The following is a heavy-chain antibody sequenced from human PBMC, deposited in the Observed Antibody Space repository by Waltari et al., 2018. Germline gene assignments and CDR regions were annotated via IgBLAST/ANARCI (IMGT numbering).Heavy chain of an antibody. CDR2: INPNSGGT. CDR3: ARGGSGSYYTLDY. CDR1: GYTFTGYY. J-gene: IGHJ4*02. D-gene: IGHD3-10*01. Sequence: QVQLVQSGAEVKKPGASVKVSCKASGYTFTGYYMHWVRQAPGQGLEWMGWINPNSGGTNYAQKVQGRVTMTRDTSISTAYMELSRLRSDDTAVYYCARGGSGSYYTLDYWGQGTLVTVSS. V-gene: IGHV1-2*02.